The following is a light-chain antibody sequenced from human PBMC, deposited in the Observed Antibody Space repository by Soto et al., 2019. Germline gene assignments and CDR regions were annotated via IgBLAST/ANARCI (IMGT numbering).Light chain of an antibody. Sequence: DIQMTQSPSTLSASVGDRVSVTCRASRSISSWLAWYQQKPGKAPKLLIYKASSLESGIPSRFSGSGSGTEFTLTISSLRPDDFATYYCQQYNSYPYTFGQGTKLQIK. CDR1: RSISSW. V-gene: IGKV1-5*03. J-gene: IGKJ2*01. CDR3: QQYNSYPYT. CDR2: KAS.